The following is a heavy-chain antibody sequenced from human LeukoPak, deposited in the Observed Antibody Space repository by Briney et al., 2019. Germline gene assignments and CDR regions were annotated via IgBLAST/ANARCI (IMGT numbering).Heavy chain of an antibody. J-gene: IGHJ4*02. CDR1: GFTFRDSW. D-gene: IGHD5-12*01. Sequence: GSLRLSCAASGFTFRDSWMHWVRQAPGKGLEWVANINQDGSHKYYVDSVGGRFIISRDTAKNSVHLQMNSLRAEDTAVYYCARDRGFTSYDYWGQGILVTVSS. CDR2: INQDGSHK. CDR3: ARDRGFTSYDY. V-gene: IGHV3-7*01.